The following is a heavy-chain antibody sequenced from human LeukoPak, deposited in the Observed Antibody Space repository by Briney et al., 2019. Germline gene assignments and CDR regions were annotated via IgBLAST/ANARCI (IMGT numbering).Heavy chain of an antibody. CDR1: GGSISSGGYS. Sequence: SETLSLTCAVSGGSISSGGYSWSWIRQPPGKGLEWIGYIYHSGSTYYNPSLKSRVTISVDTSKNQFSLKLSSVTAADTAVYYCASSRELPFFDYWGQGTLVTVSS. V-gene: IGHV4-30-2*01. D-gene: IGHD1-26*01. CDR3: ASSRELPFFDY. CDR2: IYHSGST. J-gene: IGHJ4*02.